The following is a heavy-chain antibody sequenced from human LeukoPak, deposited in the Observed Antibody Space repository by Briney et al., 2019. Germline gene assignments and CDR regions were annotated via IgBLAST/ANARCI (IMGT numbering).Heavy chain of an antibody. CDR2: INPNSGST. V-gene: IGHV1-2*02. Sequence: AASVKVSCKASGYTFTDYFMHWVRLAPGHGLEWMGWINPNSGSTDFAQEFQGRVTMTRETSISPVYMELRRLTSDDTAVYYCARRKDIVLVPAALDFWGQGTLVTVSS. D-gene: IGHD2-2*01. CDR3: ARRKDIVLVPAALDF. CDR1: GYTFTDYF. J-gene: IGHJ4*02.